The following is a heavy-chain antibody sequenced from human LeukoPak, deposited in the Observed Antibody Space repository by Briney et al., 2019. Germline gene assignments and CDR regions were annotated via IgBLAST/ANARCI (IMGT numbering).Heavy chain of an antibody. D-gene: IGHD3-10*01. CDR1: GGSFSGYY. CDR2: INHSGST. Sequence: SETLSLTCAVYGGSFSGYYWSWIRQPPGKGLEWIGEINHSGSTNYNPSLKSRVTISVDTSKNQFSLKLSSMTAADTAVYYCARGLSYYYGSGSTRNYYYYGMDVWGQGTTVTVSS. V-gene: IGHV4-34*01. J-gene: IGHJ6*02. CDR3: ARGLSYYYGSGSTRNYYYYGMDV.